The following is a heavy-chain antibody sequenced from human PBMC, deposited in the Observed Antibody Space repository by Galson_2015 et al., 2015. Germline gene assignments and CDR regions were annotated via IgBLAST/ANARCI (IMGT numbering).Heavy chain of an antibody. Sequence: QSGAEVKKPGESLKISCTGSGYIFTNYWIAWVRQMPGKGLEWMGIIYPGDSRITYSPPFQGQVTFSADKSISTAYLQWTSLEASDTAMYFCLRAGNAYDYDYWGQGTLVTVSS. V-gene: IGHV5-51*01. CDR1: GYIFTNYW. J-gene: IGHJ4*02. CDR3: LRAGNAYDYDY. CDR2: IYPGDSRI. D-gene: IGHD6-13*01.